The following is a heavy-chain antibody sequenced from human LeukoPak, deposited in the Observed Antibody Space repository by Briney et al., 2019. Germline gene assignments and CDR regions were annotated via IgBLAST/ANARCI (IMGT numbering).Heavy chain of an antibody. V-gene: IGHV3-53*01. CDR3: ARVYRGSYFGYYFDY. Sequence: PGGSLRLSCAASWFTVSSNYMSWVRQAPGKGREWVSVIYSGGSTYYADSVKGRFTISRDNSKNTLYLQMYSLRGEDTAVYYCARVYRGSYFGYYFDYWGQGTLVPVSS. CDR1: WFTVSSNY. CDR2: IYSGGST. D-gene: IGHD1-26*01. J-gene: IGHJ4*02.